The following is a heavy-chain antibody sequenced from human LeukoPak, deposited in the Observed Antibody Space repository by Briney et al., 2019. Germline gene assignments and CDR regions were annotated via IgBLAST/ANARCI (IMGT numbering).Heavy chain of an antibody. CDR2: IYTSGST. CDR1: GGSISSGSYY. V-gene: IGHV4-61*02. Sequence: SQTLSLTCTVSGGSISSGSYYWSWIRQPAGKGPEWIGRIYTSGSTNYNPSLKSRVTISVDTSKNQFSLKLSSVTAADTAVYYCARDLRTTYDYWGQGTLVTVSS. D-gene: IGHD4/OR15-4a*01. J-gene: IGHJ4*02. CDR3: ARDLRTTYDY.